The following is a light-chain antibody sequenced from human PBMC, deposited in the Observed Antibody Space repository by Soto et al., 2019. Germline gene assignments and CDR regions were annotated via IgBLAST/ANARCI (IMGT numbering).Light chain of an antibody. CDR2: DAS. CDR3: RQRSHWPPFT. Sequence: EIVLTQSPATLSLSPGERATLSCRASQSVSSYLAWYQQKPGQAPRLLIYDASNRATGIPARFSGSGSWTDFTLTISSLESEDFAVYYCRQRSHWPPFTFGPGTKVDIK. J-gene: IGKJ3*01. CDR1: QSVSSY. V-gene: IGKV3-11*01.